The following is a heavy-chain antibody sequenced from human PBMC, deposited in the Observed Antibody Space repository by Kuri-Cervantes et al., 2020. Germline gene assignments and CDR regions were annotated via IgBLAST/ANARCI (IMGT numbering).Heavy chain of an antibody. CDR1: GFAFSSYE. CDR3: AKDFRPMTAGTRGAFDI. V-gene: IGHV3-48*03. Sequence: GESLKISCAASGFAFSSYEMNWVRQAPGKGLEWVSYISSSGSTIYYADSVKGRFTISRDNSKNTLYLQMNSLRAEDTAVYYCAKDFRPMTAGTRGAFDIWGQGTMVTVSS. D-gene: IGHD6-13*01. J-gene: IGHJ3*02. CDR2: ISSSGSTI.